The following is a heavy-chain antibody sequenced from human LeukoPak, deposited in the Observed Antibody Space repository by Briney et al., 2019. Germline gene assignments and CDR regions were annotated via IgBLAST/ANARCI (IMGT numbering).Heavy chain of an antibody. CDR1: EFTVSSNY. CDR2: IYSGGST. V-gene: IGHV3-53*05. CDR3: ARVGPATAFDY. Sequence: GGSLRLSCAASEFTVSSNYMSWVRQAPGKGLEWVSVIYSGGSTYYADSVKGRFTISRDNSKNTLYLQMASLRDEDMGVYYCARVGPATAFDYWGQGTQVTVSS. J-gene: IGHJ4*02.